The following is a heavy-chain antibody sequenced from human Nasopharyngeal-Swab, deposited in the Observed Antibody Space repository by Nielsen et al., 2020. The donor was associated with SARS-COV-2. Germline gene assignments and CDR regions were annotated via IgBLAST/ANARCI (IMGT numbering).Heavy chain of an antibody. Sequence: SGPTLVQPTQTLSLTCTFSGFSLGTSGMCVTWVRQPPGKALEWLALIDWGDDKYYSTSLKTRLTISKDTSNNQVVLIMANMDPGDTATYYCGRISPHDFHIDYWGQGTLVTVSS. CDR3: GRISPHDFHIDY. J-gene: IGHJ4*02. D-gene: IGHD2-21*02. CDR1: GFSLGTSGMC. CDR2: IDWGDDK. V-gene: IGHV2-70*18.